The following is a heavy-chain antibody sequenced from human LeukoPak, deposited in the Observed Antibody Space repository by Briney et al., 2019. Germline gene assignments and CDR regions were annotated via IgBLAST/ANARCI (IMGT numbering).Heavy chain of an antibody. Sequence: PGGSLRLSCAASGFTFSTHAMNWVRQAPGKGLEWVSNIGGSGESTYYADSVKGRFTISRDNSKNTVSLQMNSLSRDDTAVYYCARRGGSNGWGAFDVWGQGTTITVSS. CDR2: IGGSGEST. J-gene: IGHJ3*01. V-gene: IGHV3-23*01. CDR3: ARRGGSNGWGAFDV. CDR1: GFTFSTHA. D-gene: IGHD2-8*01.